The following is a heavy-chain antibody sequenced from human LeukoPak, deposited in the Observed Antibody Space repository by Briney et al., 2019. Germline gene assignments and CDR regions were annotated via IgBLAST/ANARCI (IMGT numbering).Heavy chain of an antibody. Sequence: PSETLSHTCTVSGGSISNYYWSWIRQPPGKGLEWIGYIYYSGSTNYNPSLKSRVTISVDTSKNQFSLKLSSVTAADTAVYYCASSPPDAASAFDYWGQGALVTVSS. D-gene: IGHD2-2*01. CDR1: GGSISNYY. J-gene: IGHJ4*02. CDR3: ASSPPDAASAFDY. CDR2: IYYSGST. V-gene: IGHV4-59*08.